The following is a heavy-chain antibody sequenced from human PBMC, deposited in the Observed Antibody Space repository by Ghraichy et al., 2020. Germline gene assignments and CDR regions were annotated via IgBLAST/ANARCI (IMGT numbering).Heavy chain of an antibody. J-gene: IGHJ6*02. CDR1: GFSFSSYD. CDR2: ISSSSKNK. V-gene: IGHV3-48*04. Sequence: GGSLRLSCAASGFSFSSYDMDWVRQAPGKGLEWVAHISSSSKNKFYSDSVKGRFTISRDNAENSLFIQMNSLRAEDGAVYFCARAWGVVSFYYYYGLDVWGQGTTVTVSS. CDR3: ARAWGVVSFYYYYGLDV. D-gene: IGHD2-21*01.